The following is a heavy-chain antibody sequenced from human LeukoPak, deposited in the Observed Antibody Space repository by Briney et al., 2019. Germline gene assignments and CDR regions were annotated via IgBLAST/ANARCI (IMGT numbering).Heavy chain of an antibody. CDR3: AGSPNFDY. CDR2: IYYTGT. J-gene: IGHJ4*02. V-gene: IGHV4-59*02. Sequence: SETLSLTCTVSGGSVTDYYWSWIRQSPGKGLEWIGYIYYTGTSYNPSLKSRVTISADTSKNQFSLKLSSVTAADTAVYYCAGSPNFDYWGQGTLVTVSS. CDR1: GGSVTDYY.